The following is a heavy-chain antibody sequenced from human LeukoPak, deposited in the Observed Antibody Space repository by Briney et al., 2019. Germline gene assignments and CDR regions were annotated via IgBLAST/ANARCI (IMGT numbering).Heavy chain of an antibody. CDR3: AKDRSYCSSTSCYRVFEY. V-gene: IGHV3-23*01. Sequence: GGSLRLSCAASGFTFSSYAMSWVRQAPGKGLEWVSAISGSGGSTYYADSVKGRFTISRDNSKNTLYLQMNSLRAEDTAVYYCAKDRSYCSSTSCYRVFEYWGQGALVTVSS. D-gene: IGHD2-2*01. CDR2: ISGSGGST. J-gene: IGHJ4*02. CDR1: GFTFSSYA.